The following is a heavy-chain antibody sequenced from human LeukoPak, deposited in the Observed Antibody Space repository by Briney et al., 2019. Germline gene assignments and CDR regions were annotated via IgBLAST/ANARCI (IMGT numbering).Heavy chain of an antibody. CDR3: ARSDY. J-gene: IGHJ4*02. CDR2: INPHGSEK. Sequence: QSGGSLRLSCAASGFTFSSYAMSWVRQAPGKGLEWVANINPHGSEKNYVDSVKGRFTISRDRTKNSLFLQMNNLRAEDTAVYYCARSDYWGQGILVAVSS. CDR1: GFTFSSYA. V-gene: IGHV3-7*01.